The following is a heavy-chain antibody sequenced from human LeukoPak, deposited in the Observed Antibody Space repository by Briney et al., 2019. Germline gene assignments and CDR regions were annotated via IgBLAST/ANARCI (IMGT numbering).Heavy chain of an antibody. J-gene: IGHJ4*02. D-gene: IGHD6-13*01. CDR2: ISAYNGNR. Sequence: ASVKVSCKSSGYTFTSYGIIWVRHAPGQGLEWMGWISAYNGNRNYAQNLQGRVTMTTDTSTSTAYMELRSLSSDDTAVYYCARGGPGWDSSSWYNYWGQGTLVTVSS. CDR1: GYTFTSYG. V-gene: IGHV1-18*01. CDR3: ARGGPGWDSSSWYNY.